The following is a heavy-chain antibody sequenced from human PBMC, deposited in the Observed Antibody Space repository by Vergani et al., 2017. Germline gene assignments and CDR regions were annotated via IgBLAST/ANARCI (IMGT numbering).Heavy chain of an antibody. V-gene: IGHV3-23*04. Sequence: EAHLEESVGGLVKPGGSLRLSCAASGFPFSSYALTWVRQAPGKGLEWVSTISRSGFNTYYADSVKGRFTVSRDNSKNTLFLQMNSLRAGDTAVYYCAKDVLGDSSDLDSWGPGTLVTVSS. CDR1: GFPFSSYA. CDR3: AKDVLGDSSDLDS. D-gene: IGHD3-22*01. CDR2: ISRSGFNT. J-gene: IGHJ4*02.